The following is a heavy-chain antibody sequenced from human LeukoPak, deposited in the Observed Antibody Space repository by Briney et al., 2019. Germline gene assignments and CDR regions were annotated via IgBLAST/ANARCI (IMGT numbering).Heavy chain of an antibody. J-gene: IGHJ4*02. D-gene: IGHD1-26*01. CDR2: ISYDGSNK. Sequence: GGSLRLSCSASGFTFSDYYMNWIRQAPGKGLEWVAVISYDGSNKYYADSVKGRFTISRDNSKNTLDLQMNSLRAEDTAVYYCASTFIEYSVSSCYFDHWGQGTLLTVSS. V-gene: IGHV3-30*03. CDR3: ASTFIEYSVSSCYFDH. CDR1: GFTFSDYY.